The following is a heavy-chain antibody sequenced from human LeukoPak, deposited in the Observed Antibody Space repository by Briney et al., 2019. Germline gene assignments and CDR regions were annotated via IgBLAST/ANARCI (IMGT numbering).Heavy chain of an antibody. D-gene: IGHD7-27*01. CDR1: GGSISSGGYS. CDR3: ARNTIWGSDY. J-gene: IGHJ4*02. Sequence: SETLSLTCTVSGGSISSGGYSWSWIRQPPGKGMEFIAYIYYTGNTYFNPSLKSRVTISVDTSKNQFSLKLSSVTAADTAVYYCARNTIWGSDYWGQGTLVTVSS. V-gene: IGHV4-30-4*07. CDR2: IYYTGNT.